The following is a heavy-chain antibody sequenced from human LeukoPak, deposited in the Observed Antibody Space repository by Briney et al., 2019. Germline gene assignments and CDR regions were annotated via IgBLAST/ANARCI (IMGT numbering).Heavy chain of an antibody. CDR1: GFTFSSYG. J-gene: IGHJ4*02. V-gene: IGHV3-33*01. D-gene: IGHD3-22*01. Sequence: GSLRLSCAASGFTFSSYGMHWVRQAPGKGLEWVSFIWYDGSNQYYADSVKGRFTISRDNSKNTLYLQMSSLRAEDTAVYYCARRDSYESINNWGQGTLVTVSS. CDR2: IWYDGSNQ. CDR3: ARRDSYESINN.